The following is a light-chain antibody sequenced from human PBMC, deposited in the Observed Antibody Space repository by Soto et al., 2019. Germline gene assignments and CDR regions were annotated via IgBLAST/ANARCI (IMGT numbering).Light chain of an antibody. CDR2: GAS. CDR1: QSISTRF. CDR3: QQYGTSPYT. J-gene: IGKJ2*01. Sequence: DIVLTQSPGTVSLSPGERATLSCRASQSISTRFLAWYQQKLGQAPRLLSFGASRRATGVPDRFTGSGSGTDFTLTISSLEPEDFAVYYCQQYGTSPYTFGQGTNLDSK. V-gene: IGKV3-20*01.